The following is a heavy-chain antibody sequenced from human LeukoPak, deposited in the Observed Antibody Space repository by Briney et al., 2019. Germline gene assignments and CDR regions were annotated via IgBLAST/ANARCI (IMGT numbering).Heavy chain of an antibody. D-gene: IGHD3-9*01. CDR3: AKSRDYDILTGCDY. J-gene: IGHJ4*02. Sequence: PGGSLRLSCAASGFTFDDYAMHWVRQAPGKGLEWVSGISWNSGSIGYADSVKGRFTISRDNAKNSLYLQMNSLRAEDMALYYCAKSRDYDILTGCDYWGQGTLVTVSS. CDR1: GFTFDDYA. V-gene: IGHV3-9*03. CDR2: ISWNSGSI.